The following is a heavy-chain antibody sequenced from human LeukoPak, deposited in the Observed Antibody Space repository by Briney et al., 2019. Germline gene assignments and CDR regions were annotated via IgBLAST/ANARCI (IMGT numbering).Heavy chain of an antibody. Sequence: GGSLRLSCAASGFTFNSYWMSWVRQAPGKGLEWVANIKQDGSEKYYVDSVKGRFTISRDNAKNSLYLQMNSLRAEDTAVYHCAKDTKWFGGGFDYWGQGALVTVSS. V-gene: IGHV3-7*01. J-gene: IGHJ4*02. CDR3: AKDTKWFGGGFDY. CDR2: IKQDGSEK. CDR1: GFTFNSYW. D-gene: IGHD3-10*01.